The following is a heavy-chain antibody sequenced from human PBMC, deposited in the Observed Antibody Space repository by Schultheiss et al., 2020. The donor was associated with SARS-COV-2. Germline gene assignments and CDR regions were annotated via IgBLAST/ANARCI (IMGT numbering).Heavy chain of an antibody. D-gene: IGHD3-22*01. J-gene: IGHJ3*02. CDR3: ARGYYYDSSGYEPDAFDI. CDR2: IYHSGST. V-gene: IGHV4-39*07. Sequence: SETLSLTCTVSGGSISSSSYYWGWIRQPPGKGLEWIGSIYHSGSTYYNPSLKSRVTISVDTSKNQFSLKLSSVTAADTAVYYCARGYYYDSSGYEPDAFDIWGQGTMVTGSS. CDR1: GGSISSSSYY.